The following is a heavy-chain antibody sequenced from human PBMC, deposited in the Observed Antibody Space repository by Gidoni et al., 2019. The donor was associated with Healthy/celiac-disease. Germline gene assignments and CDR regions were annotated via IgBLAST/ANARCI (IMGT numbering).Heavy chain of an antibody. J-gene: IGHJ4*02. V-gene: IGHV3-30*18. Sequence: VQLVESGGGVVQPGRSLSLLREASGFTFPSYGMHWVRRAPGKGLEWVAVISYDGSNKYYADSVKGRFTISRDNSKNTLYLQMNSLRAEDTAVYYCAKDLKVRGGSYYVGPYYFDYWGQGTLVTVSS. CDR1: GFTFPSYG. CDR3: AKDLKVRGGSYYVGPYYFDY. CDR2: ISYDGSNK. D-gene: IGHD1-26*01.